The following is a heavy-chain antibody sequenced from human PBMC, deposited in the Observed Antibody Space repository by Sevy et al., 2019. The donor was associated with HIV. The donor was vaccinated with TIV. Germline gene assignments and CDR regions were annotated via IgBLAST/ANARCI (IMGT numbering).Heavy chain of an antibody. CDR3: TKDMVTFGGIIANSPGGFDI. CDR2: LPYDGSKE. V-gene: IGHV3-30*02. CDR1: EFRFSSYG. J-gene: IGHJ3*02. D-gene: IGHD3-16*02. Sequence: GGSLRLSCAASEFRFSSYGMNWVRQAPGKGLEWVAFLPYDGSKEDFTASVKGRFTISRDNSKNTLYLQMNSLRPEDTAVYYCTKDMVTFGGIIANSPGGFDIWGQGTMVTVSS.